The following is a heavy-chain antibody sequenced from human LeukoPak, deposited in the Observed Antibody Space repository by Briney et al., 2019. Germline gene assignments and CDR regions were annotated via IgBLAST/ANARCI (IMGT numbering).Heavy chain of an antibody. CDR3: ARVSDSRAVGPFDY. V-gene: IGHV4-39*07. CDR1: GGSISSSRDY. Sequence: SETLSLTCIVSGGSISSSRDYWAWIRQPPGKGLEWIANIYYSGSTYYNPSLKSRVTISVDTSKSQFSLELSSVTAADTAIYYCARVSDSRAVGPFDYWGQGTLVTVSS. CDR2: IYYSGST. J-gene: IGHJ4*02. D-gene: IGHD3-10*01.